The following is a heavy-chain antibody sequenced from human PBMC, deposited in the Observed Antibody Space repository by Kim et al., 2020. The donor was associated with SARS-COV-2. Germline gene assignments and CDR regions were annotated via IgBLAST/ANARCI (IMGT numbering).Heavy chain of an antibody. CDR2: ISYDGSNK. V-gene: IGHV3-30*18. CDR1: GFTFSSYG. D-gene: IGHD3-10*01. CDR3: AKESGSGSYYAWTYYYYGMDV. J-gene: IGHJ6*02. Sequence: GGSLRLSCAASGFTFSSYGMHWVRQAPGKGLEWVAVISYDGSNKYYADSAKGRFTISRDNSKKTLYLQMNSLRAEDTAVYYCAKESGSGSYYAWTYYYYGMDVWGQGTTVTVSS.